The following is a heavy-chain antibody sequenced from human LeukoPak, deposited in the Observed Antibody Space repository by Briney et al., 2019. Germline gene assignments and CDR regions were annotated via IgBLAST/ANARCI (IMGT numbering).Heavy chain of an antibody. Sequence: SETLSLTCTVSGGSISSYYWSWIRQPAGKGLEWIGRIYTSGSTNYNPSLKSRVTMSVDTSKNQFSLKLSSVTAADTAVYYCARVGWGPQSNWFYPWGQGTLLTLSS. D-gene: IGHD3-16*01. CDR2: IYTSGST. CDR3: ARVGWGPQSNWFYP. J-gene: IGHJ5*02. V-gene: IGHV4-4*07. CDR1: GGSISSYY.